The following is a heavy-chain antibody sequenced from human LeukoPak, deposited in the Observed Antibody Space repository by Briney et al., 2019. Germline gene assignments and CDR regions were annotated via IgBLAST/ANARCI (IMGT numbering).Heavy chain of an antibody. Sequence: PSETLSLTCAVYGGSFSGYYWSWIRQPPGKGLEWIGEINHSGSTNYNPSLKSRVTISVDTSKNQFSLKLSSVTAVDTAVYYCARRPVLLWFGELLRYYFDYWGQGTLVTVSS. V-gene: IGHV4-34*01. J-gene: IGHJ4*02. CDR2: INHSGST. CDR3: ARRPVLLWFGELLRYYFDY. CDR1: GGSFSGYY. D-gene: IGHD3-10*01.